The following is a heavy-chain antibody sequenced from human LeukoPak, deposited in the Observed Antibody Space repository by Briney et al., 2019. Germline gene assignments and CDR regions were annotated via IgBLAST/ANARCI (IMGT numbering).Heavy chain of an antibody. V-gene: IGHV3-23*01. J-gene: IGHJ4*02. CDR3: AKDRWESVGATQPALIDY. Sequence: GGSLRLSCTASGFTLSSYEMSWIRQAPGKGLEWVSSIDYSGGDTHYADSVKGRFTISRDNSKNTLYLQLSSLRGDDTAVYYCAKDRWESVGATQPALIDYWGQGTLVTVSS. D-gene: IGHD1-26*01. CDR2: IDYSGGDT. CDR1: GFTLSSYE.